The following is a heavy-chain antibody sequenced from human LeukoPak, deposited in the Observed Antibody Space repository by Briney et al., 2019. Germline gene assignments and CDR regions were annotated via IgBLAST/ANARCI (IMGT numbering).Heavy chain of an antibody. J-gene: IGHJ4*02. D-gene: IGHD4-17*01. Sequence: ASVKVSCKVSGYTLTELSMHWVRQAPGKGLEWMGGFDPEDGETIYARKFQGRVTMTEDTSTDTAYMELSSLRSEDTAVYYCATLHGDSYYFDYWGQGTLVTVSS. CDR3: ATLHGDSYYFDY. V-gene: IGHV1-24*01. CDR2: FDPEDGET. CDR1: GYTLTELS.